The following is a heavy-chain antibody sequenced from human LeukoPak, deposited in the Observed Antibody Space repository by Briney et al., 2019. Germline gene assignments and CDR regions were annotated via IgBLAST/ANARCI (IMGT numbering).Heavy chain of an antibody. D-gene: IGHD6-19*01. V-gene: IGHV3-21*01. Sequence: PGGSLRLSCAASGFTFSSCSMNWVRQAPGKGLEWVSSISSSSSYIYYADSVKGRFTISRDNAKNSLYLQMHSLRAEDTAVYYCARERAVALDYWGQGTLVTVSS. CDR1: GFTFSSCS. CDR3: ARERAVALDY. CDR2: ISSSSSYI. J-gene: IGHJ4*02.